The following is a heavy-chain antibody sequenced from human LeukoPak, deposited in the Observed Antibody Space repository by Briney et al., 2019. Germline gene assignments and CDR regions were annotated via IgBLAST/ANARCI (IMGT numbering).Heavy chain of an antibody. CDR1: GYTFTGYS. J-gene: IGHJ3*02. D-gene: IGHD3-16*01. Sequence: ASVKVSCKASGYTFTGYSVHWVRQAPGQGLEWMGRINLNSGDTDFAQNFQDRVTLTRATSVTTAFMELSSLRFDDTALYYCASPFQSASDTFDIWGQGTMVTVSS. V-gene: IGHV1-2*06. CDR3: ASPFQSASDTFDI. CDR2: INLNSGDT.